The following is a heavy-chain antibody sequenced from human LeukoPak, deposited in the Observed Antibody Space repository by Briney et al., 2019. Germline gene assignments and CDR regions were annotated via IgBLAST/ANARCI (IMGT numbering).Heavy chain of an antibody. CDR2: IIPIFGTA. J-gene: IGHJ4*02. CDR1: GGTFISYA. D-gene: IGHD2-21*02. Sequence: GASVKVSCKASGGTFISYAISWVRQAPGQGLEWMGGIIPIFGTANYAQKFQGRVTITADESTSTAYMELSSLRSEDTAVYYCAVVGTIHHRIFDYWGQGTLVTVSS. CDR3: AVVGTIHHRIFDY. V-gene: IGHV1-69*13.